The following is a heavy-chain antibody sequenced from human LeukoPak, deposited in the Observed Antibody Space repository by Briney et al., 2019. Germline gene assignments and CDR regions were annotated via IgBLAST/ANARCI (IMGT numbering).Heavy chain of an antibody. CDR1: GGSFSGYY. D-gene: IGHD3-10*01. CDR2: INHSGST. CDR3: AREYHYGSGSYSDY. V-gene: IGHV4-34*01. Sequence: SETLSLTCAVYGGSFSGYYWSWIRQPPGKGLEWIGEINHSGSTNYNPSLKSRVTISVDTSKNQFSLKLSSVTAADTAVYYCAREYHYGSGSYSDYWGQGTLVTVSS. J-gene: IGHJ4*02.